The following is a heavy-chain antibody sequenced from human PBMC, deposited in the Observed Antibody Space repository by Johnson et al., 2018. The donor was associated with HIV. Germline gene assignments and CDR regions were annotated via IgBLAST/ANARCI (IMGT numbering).Heavy chain of an antibody. CDR2: INGDGSRT. J-gene: IGHJ3*02. D-gene: IGHD2-15*01. CDR3: ARDDGGGGDAFDI. CDR1: GFTFSDHW. Sequence: VQLVESGGGLVQPGGSLRLSCGASGFTFSDHWMQWVSQAPGKGLVWVSRINGDGSRTSYADSVKGRFTISRDNSKNTLYLQMNSLRAEDTAVYYCARDDGGGGDAFDIWGQGTMVTVSS. V-gene: IGHV3-74*01.